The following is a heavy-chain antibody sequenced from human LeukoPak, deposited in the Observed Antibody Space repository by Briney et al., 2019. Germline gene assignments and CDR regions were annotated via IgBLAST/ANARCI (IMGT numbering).Heavy chain of an antibody. D-gene: IGHD6-19*01. Sequence: ASVKVSCKASGYSFTSYAMNWVRQAPGQGLEWMGWINTNTGNPTYAQGFTGRCDFSLDTSVSTAYLQISSLKAEDTAVYSCARVAEYSSGWYDPFDYWGQGTLVTVSS. CDR2: INTNTGNP. CDR3: ARVAEYSSGWYDPFDY. J-gene: IGHJ4*02. CDR1: GYSFTSYA. V-gene: IGHV7-4-1*02.